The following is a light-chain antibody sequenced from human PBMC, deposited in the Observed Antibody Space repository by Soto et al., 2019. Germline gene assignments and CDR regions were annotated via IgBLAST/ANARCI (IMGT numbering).Light chain of an antibody. Sequence: EVVMTQSPATLSVSPGERATLSCRASQSVSNKLAWYQQKPGQAPRLLIYGAFTRATGIPARFSGSGSGTDFTFTISSLQPEDIATYYCQQYDNLPLTFGGGTKVDIK. CDR3: QQYDNLPLT. J-gene: IGKJ4*01. CDR1: QSVSNK. V-gene: IGKV3-15*01. CDR2: GAF.